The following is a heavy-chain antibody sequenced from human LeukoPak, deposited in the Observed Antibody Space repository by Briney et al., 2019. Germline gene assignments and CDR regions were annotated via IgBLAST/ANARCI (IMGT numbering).Heavy chain of an antibody. CDR2: MNPNSGNT. J-gene: IGHJ4*02. V-gene: IGHV1-8*01. D-gene: IGHD4-17*01. CDR1: GYTFTSYD. CDR3: ARSNDYGDYLDY. Sequence: ASVKVSCKASGYTFTSYDINWVRQATGQGLEWMGWMNPNSGNTGYAQKFQGRVTMTRNTSISTAYMELSSLRSEDTAVYYCARSNDYGDYLDYWGQGTLVTVSS.